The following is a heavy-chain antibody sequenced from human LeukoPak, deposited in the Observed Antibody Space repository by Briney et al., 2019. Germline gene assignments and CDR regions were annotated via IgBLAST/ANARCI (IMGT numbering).Heavy chain of an antibody. J-gene: IGHJ4*02. Sequence: ETSETLSLTCAVYGGSFSGYYWSWIRQPPGKGLEWIGEINHSGSTNYNPSLKSRVTISVDTSKNQFSLKLSSVTAADTAVYYCASLPLWGSYRFDYWGQGTLVTVSS. V-gene: IGHV4-34*01. CDR1: GGSFSGYY. D-gene: IGHD3-16*02. CDR3: ASLPLWGSYRFDY. CDR2: INHSGST.